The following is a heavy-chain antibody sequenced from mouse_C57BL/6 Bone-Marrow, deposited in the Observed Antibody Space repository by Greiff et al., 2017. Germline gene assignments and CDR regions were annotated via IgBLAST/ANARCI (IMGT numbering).Heavy chain of an antibody. Sequence: VQLQQSGAELVRPGASVTLSCKASGYTFTDYEMHWVKQTPVHGLEWIGAIDPETGGTDYNQKFKGKAIMTADKSSSTAYMDLRSLTSENSAVYYCTREGYDYPYDDYSGQGTTLTVSS. V-gene: IGHV1-15*01. CDR2: IDPETGGT. J-gene: IGHJ2*01. CDR3: TREGYDYPYDDY. CDR1: GYTFTDYE. D-gene: IGHD2-4*01.